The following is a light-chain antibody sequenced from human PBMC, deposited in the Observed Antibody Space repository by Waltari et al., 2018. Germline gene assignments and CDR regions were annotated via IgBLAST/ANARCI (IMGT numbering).Light chain of an antibody. J-gene: IGLJ1*01. CDR1: QLGNTF. CDR2: QEK. CDR3: LAWDSSTAWT. Sequence: SYDLTHPPSVSVSPRQTARITCPGTQLGNTFASCDQQRPGQSPVLVIYQEKKRPSGMPERFSGSNSGYTAPLTISGALPMDEADYYCLAWDSSTAWTFGTGTRVTVL. V-gene: IGLV3-1*01.